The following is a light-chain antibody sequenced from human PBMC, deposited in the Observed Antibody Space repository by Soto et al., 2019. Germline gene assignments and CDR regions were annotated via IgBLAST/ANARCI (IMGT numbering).Light chain of an antibody. J-gene: IGLJ1*01. V-gene: IGLV2-11*01. CDR2: DVS. CDR1: SSDVGGYNY. CDR3: CSYAGSYRYV. Sequence: QSVLTQPRSVSGSPGQSVTISCTGTSSDVGGYNYVSWYQQHPGKAPKLTIYDVSKRPSGVPDRFSGSKSGNTASLTISGLQAEDEADYYCCSYAGSYRYVFGTGTKVTVL.